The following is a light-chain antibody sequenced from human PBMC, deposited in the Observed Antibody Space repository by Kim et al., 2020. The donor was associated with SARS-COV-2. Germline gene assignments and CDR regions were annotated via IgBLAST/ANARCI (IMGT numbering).Light chain of an antibody. CDR1: QGISSS. CDR3: QQLNSYPLT. V-gene: IGKV1-9*01. J-gene: IGKJ4*01. CDR2: AAF. Sequence: ASVGDRVTSTCRASQGISSSLTWYQQKPGKAPKLLIYAAFTLQSGVPSRFSGSGSGTDFTLTISSLQPDDFAAYYCQQLNSYPLTFGGGTKVDIK.